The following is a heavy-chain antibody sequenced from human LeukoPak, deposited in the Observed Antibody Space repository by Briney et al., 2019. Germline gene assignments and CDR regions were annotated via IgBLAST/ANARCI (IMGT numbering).Heavy chain of an antibody. V-gene: IGHV4-31*03. D-gene: IGHD2-15*01. CDR2: IYYSGST. Sequence: SETLSLTCTVSGGSISSGGYYCSWVRQHPGKGLEWIGYIYYSGSTYYNPSLKSRVTISVDTSKNQFSLKLSSVTAADTAVYYCAGRDCSGGSCYGYYWGQGTLVTVSS. CDR3: AGRDCSGGSCYGYY. CDR1: GGSISSGGYY. J-gene: IGHJ4*02.